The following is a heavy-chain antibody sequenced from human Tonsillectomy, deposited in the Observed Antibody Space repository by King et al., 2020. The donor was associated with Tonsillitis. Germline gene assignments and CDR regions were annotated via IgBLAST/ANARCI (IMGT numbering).Heavy chain of an antibody. J-gene: IGHJ4*02. D-gene: IGHD5-24*01. V-gene: IGHV7-4-1*02. CDR3: ARGYVEMVMNGRDRYFDY. Sequence: VQLVESGSELKKPGASVKVSCKASGYTFTSYAMNWVRQAPGQGLEWMGWINTHTGNPTYAQGFTGRFVFSLDTSVSTAYLQISSLKAEDTAVYYCARGYVEMVMNGRDRYFDYWGQGTLVTVSS. CDR2: INTHTGNP. CDR1: GYTFTSYA.